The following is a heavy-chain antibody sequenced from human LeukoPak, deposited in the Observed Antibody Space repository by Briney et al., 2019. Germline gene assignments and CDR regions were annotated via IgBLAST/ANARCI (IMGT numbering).Heavy chain of an antibody. J-gene: IGHJ3*02. CDR1: GDSVSSNSAA. CDR2: TYYRSKWYN. V-gene: IGHV6-1*01. Sequence: SQTLSLTCAISGDSVSSNSAAWNWIRQCPSRGLEWMGRTYYRSKWYNDYALSVESRITINPDTSKNQFSLQLNSVTPEDTAVYYCAREVVAGDDAFDIWGQGTMVTVSS. CDR3: AREVVAGDDAFDI. D-gene: IGHD2-15*01.